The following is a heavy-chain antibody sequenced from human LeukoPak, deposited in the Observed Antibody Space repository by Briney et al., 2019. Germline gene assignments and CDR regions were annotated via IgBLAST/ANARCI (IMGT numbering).Heavy chain of an antibody. V-gene: IGHV4-59*01. CDR1: GGSISSYY. J-gene: IGHJ6*02. D-gene: IGHD3-22*01. CDR2: IYYSGST. Sequence: SETLSLTCTVSGGSISSYYWSWIRQPPGKGLEWIGYIYYSGSTNYNPSLKSRVTILVDTSKNQFSLKLSSVTAADTAVYYCARDRYYYDSSGSENYYGMDVWGQGTTVTVSS. CDR3: ARDRYYYDSSGSENYYGMDV.